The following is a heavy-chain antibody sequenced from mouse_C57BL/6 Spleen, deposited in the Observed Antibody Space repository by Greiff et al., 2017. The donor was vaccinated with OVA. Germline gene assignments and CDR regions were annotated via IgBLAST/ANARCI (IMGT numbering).Heavy chain of an antibody. CDR1: GYTFTSYW. D-gene: IGHD1-1*01. J-gene: IGHJ1*03. V-gene: IGHV1-52*01. CDR3: ARSYGSSYDWYFDV. Sequence: QVQLQQPGAELVRPGSSVKLSCKASGYTFTSYWMHWVKQRPIQGLEWIGNIDPSDSETHYNQKFKDKATLTVDKSSSTAYMQLSSLTSEDSAVYSCARSYGSSYDWYFDVWGTGTTVTVSS. CDR2: IDPSDSET.